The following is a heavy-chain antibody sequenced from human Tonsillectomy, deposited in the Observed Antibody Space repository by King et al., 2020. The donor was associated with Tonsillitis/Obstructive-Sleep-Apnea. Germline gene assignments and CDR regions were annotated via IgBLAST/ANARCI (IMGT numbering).Heavy chain of an antibody. CDR3: ARDSNYDFWSGYLDDAFDI. Sequence: VQLVESGAEVKKPGASVKVSCKASGYTFTSYGISWVRQAPGQGLDWMGWISADNGNTNYAQKLQGRVTMTTDTSTRTAYMGLRSLRSDDTAVYYCARDSNYDFWSGYLDDAFDIWGQGTMVTVSS. J-gene: IGHJ3*02. V-gene: IGHV1-18*01. CDR1: GYTFTSYG. CDR2: ISADNGNT. D-gene: IGHD3-3*01.